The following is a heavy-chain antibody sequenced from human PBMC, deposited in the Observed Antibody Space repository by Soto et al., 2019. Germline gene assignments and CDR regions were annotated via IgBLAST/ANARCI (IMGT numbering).Heavy chain of an antibody. D-gene: IGHD3-3*01. Sequence: GASVKVSCKASGYTFNLYGITWVRQAPGQGLEWMGWISTYNGKTNYEQKLQGRVTMATDTSTSTAYMELRSLRSDDTAVYYCARSFWSGYYAGYYFDYWGQGTLVTVSS. J-gene: IGHJ4*02. CDR1: GYTFNLYG. CDR3: ARSFWSGYYAGYYFDY. CDR2: ISTYNGKT. V-gene: IGHV1-18*01.